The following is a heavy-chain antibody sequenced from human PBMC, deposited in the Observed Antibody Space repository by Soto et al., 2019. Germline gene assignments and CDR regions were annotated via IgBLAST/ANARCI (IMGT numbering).Heavy chain of an antibody. Sequence: PYATRSLSCTFSGGSIKSDYRSWIQQPPGEGLEWIGYIYYSGSTSYNPSLKSRVTISLDTSKNQLSLRLSAVNAADTAVYYCAREDSTSYYFDFWGQGALVTVSS. D-gene: IGHD2-2*01. CDR2: IYYSGST. CDR1: GGSIKSDY. J-gene: IGHJ4*02. V-gene: IGHV4-59*01. CDR3: AREDSTSYYFDF.